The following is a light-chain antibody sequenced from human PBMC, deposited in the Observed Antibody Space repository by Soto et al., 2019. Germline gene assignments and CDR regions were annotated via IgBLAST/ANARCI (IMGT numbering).Light chain of an antibody. Sequence: EIGLTQSPCTLSLSTGERATLSCRASQSVSSSYLAWYQQKPGQAPRLLIYGASSRATGIPDRFSGSGSGTDFTLTISSLEPEDFAVYYCQQRGDWPPITFGQGTRLEIK. CDR1: QSVSSSY. CDR3: QQRGDWPPIT. V-gene: IGKV3D-20*02. CDR2: GAS. J-gene: IGKJ5*01.